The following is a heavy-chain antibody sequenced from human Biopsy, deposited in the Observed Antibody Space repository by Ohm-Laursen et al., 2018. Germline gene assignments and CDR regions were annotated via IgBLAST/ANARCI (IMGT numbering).Heavy chain of an antibody. J-gene: IGHJ5*02. CDR1: GFTFSGFS. D-gene: IGHD2-21*01. CDR2: ISGSGAST. CDR3: VKAYSAIYWFDP. V-gene: IGHV3-23*01. Sequence: SLRLSCAASGFTFSGFSMNWVRQAPEKGLEWVSGISGSGASTYYADSVKGRFTISRDNSKNTLFLQMDSLRADDTAVYYCVKAYSAIYWFDPWGQGTLVTVSS.